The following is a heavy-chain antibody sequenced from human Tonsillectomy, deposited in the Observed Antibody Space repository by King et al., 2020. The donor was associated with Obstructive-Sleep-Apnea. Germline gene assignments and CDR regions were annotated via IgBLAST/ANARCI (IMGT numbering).Heavy chain of an antibody. J-gene: IGHJ5*02. CDR3: ARGSGAAAVNWFDP. CDR1: GGSFSDYY. CDR2: SNHSGST. Sequence: VQLQQWGAGLLKPSETLSLTCAVFGGSFSDYYWSWFRQPPGKGLEWIGESNHSGSTNYNPSLKSRVTMSVATSKNQFSLKFNSVTAADTAVYYCARGSGAAAVNWFDPWGQGTLVTVSS. D-gene: IGHD6-13*01. V-gene: IGHV4-34*01.